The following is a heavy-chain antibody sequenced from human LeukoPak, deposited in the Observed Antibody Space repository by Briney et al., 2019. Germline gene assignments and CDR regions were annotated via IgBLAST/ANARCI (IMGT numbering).Heavy chain of an antibody. CDR1: GGTFSSYA. D-gene: IGHD3-3*01. CDR2: IIPIFGTA. Sequence: ASVKVSCKASGGTFSSYAISWVRQAPGQGLEWMGGIIPIFGTANYAQKFQGRVTITADESTGTAYMELSSLRSEDTAVYYCARDSSAVFGVVITFDYWGQGTLVTVSS. V-gene: IGHV1-69*01. CDR3: ARDSSAVFGVVITFDY. J-gene: IGHJ4*02.